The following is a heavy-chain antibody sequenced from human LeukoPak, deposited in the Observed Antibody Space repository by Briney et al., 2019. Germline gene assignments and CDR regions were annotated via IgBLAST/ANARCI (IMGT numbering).Heavy chain of an antibody. CDR3: ARDTSGPFDY. CDR1: GDSIKGNSYY. V-gene: IGHV4-39*07. Sequence: PSETLSLSCTVSGDSIKGNSYYWGWIRQPPGKGLEWIGSIYYSGSTYYNPSLKSRVTISVDTSKNQFSLKLSSMTAADTAVYYCARDTSGPFDYWGQGILVTVSS. D-gene: IGHD6-19*01. CDR2: IYYSGST. J-gene: IGHJ4*02.